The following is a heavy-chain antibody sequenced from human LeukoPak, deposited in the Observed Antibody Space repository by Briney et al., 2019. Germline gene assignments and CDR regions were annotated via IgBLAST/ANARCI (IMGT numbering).Heavy chain of an antibody. CDR1: GGSISSYY. V-gene: IGHV4-59*01. J-gene: IGHJ4*02. Sequence: ASETLSLTCTVSGGSISSYYWSWIRQPPGKGLEWIGYIFYSGSTKYNPSLKSRVTISVDTSKSQFSLKLSSVNAEDTAVYYCARDREPEYYYVGSSFNYWGQGTLVTVSS. CDR2: IFYSGST. D-gene: IGHD3-10*02. CDR3: ARDREPEYYYVGSSFNY.